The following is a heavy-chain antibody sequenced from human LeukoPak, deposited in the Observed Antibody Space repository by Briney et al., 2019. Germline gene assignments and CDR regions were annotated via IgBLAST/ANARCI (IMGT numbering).Heavy chain of an antibody. CDR3: ARVRVEYYYYYMDV. J-gene: IGHJ6*03. V-gene: IGHV1-8*01. Sequence: ASVKVFCKASGYTFTSYDINWVRQATGQGLEWMGWMNPNSGNTGYAQKFQGRVTMTRNTSISTAYMELSSLRSEDTAVYYCARVRVEYYYYYMDVWGKGTTVTVSS. CDR2: MNPNSGNT. D-gene: IGHD2-15*01. CDR1: GYTFTSYD.